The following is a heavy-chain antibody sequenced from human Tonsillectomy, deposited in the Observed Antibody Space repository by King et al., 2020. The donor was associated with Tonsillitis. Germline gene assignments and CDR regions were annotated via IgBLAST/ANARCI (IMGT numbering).Heavy chain of an antibody. D-gene: IGHD3-22*01. CDR2: ISSSSSYI. Sequence: DVQLVESGGGLVQPGGSLRLSCAASGFTFSSYAMCWVRQAPGKGLEWVSAISSSSSYISYADSMKGRFTISRDNAKNSLYLQMNSPRAEDTAVYYCARGGYYYDLWYFDLWGRGTLVTVSS. J-gene: IGHJ2*01. V-gene: IGHV3-21*01. CDR3: ARGGYYYDLWYFDL. CDR1: GFTFSSYA.